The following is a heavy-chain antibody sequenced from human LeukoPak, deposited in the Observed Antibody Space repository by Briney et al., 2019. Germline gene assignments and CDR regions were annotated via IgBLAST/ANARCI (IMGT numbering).Heavy chain of an antibody. J-gene: IGHJ4*02. D-gene: IGHD6-13*01. V-gene: IGHV4-61*02. CDR2: IYTSGST. Sequence: PSETLSLTCTVSGGSISSGSYYWSWIRQPAGKGLEWIGRIYTSGSTNYNPSLKSRVTISVDTSKNQFSLKLSSVTAADTAVYYCARTPSSKTYYFDYWGQGTLVTVSS. CDR3: ARTPSSKTYYFDY. CDR1: GGSISSGSYY.